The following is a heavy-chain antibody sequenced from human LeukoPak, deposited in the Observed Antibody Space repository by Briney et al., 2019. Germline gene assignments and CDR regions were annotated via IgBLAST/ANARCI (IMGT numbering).Heavy chain of an antibody. CDR2: INQSGSA. Sequence: SETLSLTCAVSGASFSGYYWSWIRQSPGRGLEWIGEINQSGSANYKPSLKSRVTISVDTAEKRFSLILRSVTAADTAVYYCARGYGRVATVRGGILTGAIYFDFWGQGSLVTVSS. V-gene: IGHV4-34*01. CDR3: ARGYGRVATVRGGILTGAIYFDF. J-gene: IGHJ4*02. CDR1: GASFSGYY. D-gene: IGHD3-10*01.